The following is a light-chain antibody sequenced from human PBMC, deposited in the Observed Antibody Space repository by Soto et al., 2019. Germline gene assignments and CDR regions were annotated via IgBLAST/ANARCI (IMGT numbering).Light chain of an antibody. J-gene: IGLJ2*01. CDR2: DVS. Sequence: QSALTQPASVSGSPGQWITISCTGTSSDIGNYNYVSWYQQHPGKAPKLMIYDVSNRPSGVSNRFSGSKSGNTASLTISGLQAEDAADYYCSSYTTNKALVFGGGTKLTVL. CDR1: SSDIGNYNY. CDR3: SSYTTNKALV. V-gene: IGLV2-14*03.